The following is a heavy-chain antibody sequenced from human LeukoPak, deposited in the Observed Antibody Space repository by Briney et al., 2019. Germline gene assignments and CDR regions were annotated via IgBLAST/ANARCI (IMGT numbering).Heavy chain of an antibody. Sequence: TGGSLRLSCAASGFTFSSYEMNWVRQAPRKGLEWVSYISSSGGTIYFADSVKGRFTISRDNAKNSLYLQMNSLRAEDTAVYYCARDRAQDYWGQGTLVTVSS. J-gene: IGHJ4*02. D-gene: IGHD3-10*01. CDR1: GFTFSSYE. CDR2: ISSSGGTI. V-gene: IGHV3-48*03. CDR3: ARDRAQDY.